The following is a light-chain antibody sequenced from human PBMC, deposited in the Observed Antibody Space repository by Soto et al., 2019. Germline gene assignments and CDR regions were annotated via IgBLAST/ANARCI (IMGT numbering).Light chain of an antibody. CDR3: QQSYRNHT. Sequence: DIQMTQSPSSLSASVGDRVTITCRASQSISSYLNWYQQKPGKAPKLLIYAASSLQSGDPSRFSGSGSGTDFTLTISSLQPEDFATYCCQQSYRNHTFGQGTKLEIK. J-gene: IGKJ2*01. V-gene: IGKV1-39*01. CDR2: AAS. CDR1: QSISSY.